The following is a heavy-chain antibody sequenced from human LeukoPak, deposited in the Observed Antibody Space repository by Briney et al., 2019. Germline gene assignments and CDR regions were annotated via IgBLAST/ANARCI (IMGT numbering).Heavy chain of an antibody. V-gene: IGHV1-69*13. J-gene: IGHJ4*02. CDR2: IIPIFGTA. CDR1: GGTFSSYA. Sequence: ASVKVSCKASGGTFSSYAISWVRQAPGQGLEWMGGIIPIFGTANYAQKFQGRVTITADEPTRTAYMELTYVRSDDTAVYYCTIIPNVILFTHYFEYWGQGTLVTVSS. D-gene: IGHD2-21*01. CDR3: TIIPNVILFTHYFEY.